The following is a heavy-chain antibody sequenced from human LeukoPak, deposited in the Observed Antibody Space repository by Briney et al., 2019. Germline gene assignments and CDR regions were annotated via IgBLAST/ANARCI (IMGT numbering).Heavy chain of an antibody. Sequence: GGSLRLSCAASGFTFSSYAMSWVRQAPGKGLEWVAVISYDGSNKYYADSVKGRFTISRDNSKNTLYLQMNSLRAEDTAVYYCARESSGSLGLGYWGQGTLVTVSS. CDR3: ARESSGSLGLGY. CDR2: ISYDGSNK. CDR1: GFTFSSYA. J-gene: IGHJ4*02. D-gene: IGHD3-22*01. V-gene: IGHV3-30*03.